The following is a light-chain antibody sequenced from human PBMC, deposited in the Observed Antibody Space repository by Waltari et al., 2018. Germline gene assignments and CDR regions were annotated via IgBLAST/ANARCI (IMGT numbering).Light chain of an antibody. CDR3: QQYNKWPRT. Sequence: IVMTQSPATLSVSLGERATLSCRASQSIASNLAWYQQKPGQAPRLLIYGASTRATGFSARFSGSGSGTEFTLTISSLQSEDFVVYYCQQYNKWPRTFGQGTKLEI. CDR2: GAS. CDR1: QSIASN. V-gene: IGKV3-15*01. J-gene: IGKJ2*01.